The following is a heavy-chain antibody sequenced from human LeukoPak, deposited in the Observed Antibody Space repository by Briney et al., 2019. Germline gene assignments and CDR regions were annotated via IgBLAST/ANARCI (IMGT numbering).Heavy chain of an antibody. D-gene: IGHD3-22*01. J-gene: IGHJ3*02. Sequence: GGSLRLSCAASGFTFSSYAMSWVRQAPGKGLEWVSAISGSGGSTYYADSAKGWFTISRDNSKNTLYLQMNSLRAEDTAVYYCAKDHSRYPYYYDSSGYYYPDAFDIWGQGTMVTVSS. CDR3: AKDHSRYPYYYDSSGYYYPDAFDI. CDR2: ISGSGGST. V-gene: IGHV3-23*01. CDR1: GFTFSSYA.